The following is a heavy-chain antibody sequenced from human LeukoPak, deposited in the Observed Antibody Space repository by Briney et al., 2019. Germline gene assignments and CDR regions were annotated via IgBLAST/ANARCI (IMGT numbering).Heavy chain of an antibody. D-gene: IGHD2-2*01. V-gene: IGHV3-9*01. CDR1: GFTFDDYA. CDR3: AKATYSTSPGYYFDY. J-gene: IGHJ4*02. CDR2: VSWNSGSI. Sequence: GGSLRLSCAASGFTFDDYAMHWVRQAPGQGLEWVSSVSWNSGSIAYANSVKGRFTISRDNAKNSLYLQMNGLRAEDTAFYYCAKATYSTSPGYYFDYWGQGNLVTVSS.